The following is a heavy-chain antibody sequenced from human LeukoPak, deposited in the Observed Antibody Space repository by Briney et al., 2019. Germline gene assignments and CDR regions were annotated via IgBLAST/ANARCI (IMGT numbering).Heavy chain of an antibody. CDR2: ISGSGGST. J-gene: IGHJ5*02. CDR3: AKDGVTIFGVVINSYNWFDP. Sequence: GGSLTLSCAASGFTFSSYAMSWVRQAPGKGLEWVSAISGSGGSTYYADSVRGGFTISRDNSKNTLYLKMNSLRAEDTAVYYCAKDGVTIFGVVINSYNWFDPWGQGTLVTVSS. CDR1: GFTFSSYA. D-gene: IGHD3-3*01. V-gene: IGHV3-23*01.